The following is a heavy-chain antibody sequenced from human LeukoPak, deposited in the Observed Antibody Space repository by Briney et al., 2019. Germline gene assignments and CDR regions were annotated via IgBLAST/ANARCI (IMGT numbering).Heavy chain of an antibody. CDR2: ISAYNGNT. CDR3: ARDPGIAVARTFDY. J-gene: IGHJ4*02. CDR1: GYTFTSCG. Sequence: ASVNVSCKSSGYTFTSCGISWVRQAPGQGLEGMGLISAYNGNTNYAQKLQGRVTMTTDTSTSTAYMELRSLRSDDTAVYYCARDPGIAVARTFDYWGQGTLVTVSS. V-gene: IGHV1-18*01. D-gene: IGHD6-19*01.